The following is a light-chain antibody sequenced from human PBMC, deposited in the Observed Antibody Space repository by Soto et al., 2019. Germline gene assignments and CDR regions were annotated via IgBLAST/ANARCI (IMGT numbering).Light chain of an antibody. CDR2: EVV. Sequence: QSALTQPPSASGSPGQSVTISCTGTSSDVGGYNFVSWFQQHPGKAPKLIIYEVVQRPSGVPDRFSGSKSGNTASLTVSGLQAADEADYVCKSYAGSNTYVFGSGTEVTGL. V-gene: IGLV2-8*01. CDR1: SSDVGGYNF. CDR3: KSYAGSNTYV. J-gene: IGLJ1*01.